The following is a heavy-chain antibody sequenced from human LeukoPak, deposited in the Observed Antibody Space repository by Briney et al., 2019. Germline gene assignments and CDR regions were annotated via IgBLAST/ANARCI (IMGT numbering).Heavy chain of an antibody. V-gene: IGHV4-59*01. CDR2: IYYSGST. CDR3: ARGGIQLWYNFDY. CDR1: GGSISSYY. Sequence: PSETLSLTCAVSGGSISSYYWSWIRQPPGKGLEWIGYIYYSGSTNYNPSPKSRVTISVDTSKNQFSLKLSSVTAADTAVYYCARGGIQLWYNFDYWGQGTLVTVSS. D-gene: IGHD5-18*01. J-gene: IGHJ4*02.